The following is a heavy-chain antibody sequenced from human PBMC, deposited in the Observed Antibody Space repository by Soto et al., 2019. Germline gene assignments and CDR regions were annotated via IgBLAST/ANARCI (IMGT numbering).Heavy chain of an antibody. CDR3: AKQAVYYTGKWDWLGY. J-gene: IGHJ4*02. CDR2: IGGSNTDR. CDR1: SFIFSDYA. D-gene: IGHD3-9*01. Sequence: DVQLLQSGGGLVQPGGSLTLSCAASSFIFSDYAMNWVRQAPGTGLEWVSSIGGSNTDRYYADSVKGRFITSRDNSKNTMYLQMSSLRDDDTAVYYCAKQAVYYTGKWDWLGYWGQGTLGTVSS. V-gene: IGHV3-23*01.